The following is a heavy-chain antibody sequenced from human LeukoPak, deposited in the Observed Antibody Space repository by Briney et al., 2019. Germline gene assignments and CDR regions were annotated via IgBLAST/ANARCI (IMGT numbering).Heavy chain of an antibody. CDR2: INPSGGST. V-gene: IGHV1-46*01. Sequence: ASVKVSCKASGNTFTSYYMHWVRQAPGQGLEWMGIINPSGGSTSYAQKFQGRVTMTRDTSTSTVYMELSSLRSEDTAVYYCAREALGYCSGGSCFHFDYWGQGTLVTVSS. CDR3: AREALGYCSGGSCFHFDY. J-gene: IGHJ4*02. D-gene: IGHD2-15*01. CDR1: GNTFTSYY.